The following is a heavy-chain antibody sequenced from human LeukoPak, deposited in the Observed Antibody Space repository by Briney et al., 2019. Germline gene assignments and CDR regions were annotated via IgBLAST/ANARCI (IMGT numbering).Heavy chain of an antibody. CDR2: IYYSGST. V-gene: IGHV4-39*01. D-gene: IGHD5-18*01. Sequence: SETLSLTCTVSGGSISSSSYYWGWIRQPPGKGLEWIGSIYYSGSTYYNPSLKSRVTISVDTSKNQFSLKLSSVTAADTAVYYCARRSDVDTATSAAYYFDYWGQGTLVTVSS. J-gene: IGHJ4*02. CDR1: GGSISSSSYY. CDR3: ARRSDVDTATSAAYYFDY.